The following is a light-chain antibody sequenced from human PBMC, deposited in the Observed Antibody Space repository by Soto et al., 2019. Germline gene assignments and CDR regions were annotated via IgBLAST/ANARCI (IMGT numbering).Light chain of an antibody. Sequence: EIVLTQSPATLSLSPGERATLSCTASQSVGSHLAWYQQKPGQAPRLLISDASNRATGIPARFSGSGSGTDFSLTLRSLEPEDFAVYYCQQRSLWQWTFVQGTKVDIK. CDR2: DAS. CDR1: QSVGSH. J-gene: IGKJ1*01. CDR3: QQRSLWQWT. V-gene: IGKV3-11*01.